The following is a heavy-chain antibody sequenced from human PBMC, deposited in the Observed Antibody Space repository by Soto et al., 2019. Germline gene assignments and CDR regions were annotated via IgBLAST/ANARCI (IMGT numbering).Heavy chain of an antibody. CDR3: ARGRGGWFINQLLNAFDI. Sequence: QVQLQESGPGLVKPSETLSLTCTVSGGSISSYYWSWIRQPPGQGLEWIGYIYYSGSTNYNPSLKTGITISVDTSKNQFSLKLSSVTAADTAVYYCARGRGGWFINQLLNAFDIWGQGTMVTVSS. CDR1: GGSISSYY. CDR2: IYYSGST. V-gene: IGHV4-59*01. J-gene: IGHJ3*02. D-gene: IGHD2-2*01.